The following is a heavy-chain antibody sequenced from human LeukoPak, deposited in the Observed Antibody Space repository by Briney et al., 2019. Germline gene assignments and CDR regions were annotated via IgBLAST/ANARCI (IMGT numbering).Heavy chain of an antibody. Sequence: PGGSLRLSCAASGFTYDDYGMSWVRQAPGKGLEWVANIKEDGNEKYYVDSVKGRFTISRDNTKNSLFLQMNSLRAEDTAVYYCASGMTEFDYWGQGTLVTVSS. CDR1: GFTYDDYG. J-gene: IGHJ4*02. CDR3: ASGMTEFDY. CDR2: IKEDGNEK. V-gene: IGHV3-7*01.